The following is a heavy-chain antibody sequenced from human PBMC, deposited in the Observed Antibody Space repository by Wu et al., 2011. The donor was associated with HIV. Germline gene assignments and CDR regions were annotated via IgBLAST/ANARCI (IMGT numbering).Heavy chain of an antibody. CDR3: ARGTIVGATGDYYYGMDV. CDR1: GGTFSSYA. CDR2: IIPIFGTA. V-gene: IGHV1-69*14. J-gene: IGHJ6*02. D-gene: IGHD1-26*01. Sequence: QVQLVQSGAEVKKPGSSVKVSCKASGGTFSSYAISWVRQAPGQGLEWMGRIIPIFGTANYAQKFQGRVTITADKSTSTAYMELSSLRSEDTAVYYCARGTIVGATGDYYYGMDVWAKGPRSPSP.